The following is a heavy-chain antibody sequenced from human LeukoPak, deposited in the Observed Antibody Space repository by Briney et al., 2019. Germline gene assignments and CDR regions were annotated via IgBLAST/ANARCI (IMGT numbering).Heavy chain of an antibody. J-gene: IGHJ4*02. CDR2: ISSSSSYT. V-gene: IGHV3-11*06. Sequence: GGSPRPSRSAPGFTVRGYYKGWDRQGPREGLGRGLYISSSSSYTNYADSVKGRFTISRDNAKNSLYLQMNSLRAEDTAVYYCARVLAAGVYYFDYWGQGTLVTVSS. CDR1: GFTVRGYY. CDR3: ARVLAAGVYYFDY. D-gene: IGHD6-13*01.